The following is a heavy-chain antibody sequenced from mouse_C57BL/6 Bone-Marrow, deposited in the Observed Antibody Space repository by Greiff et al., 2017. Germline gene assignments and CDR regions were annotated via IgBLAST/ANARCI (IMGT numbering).Heavy chain of an antibody. D-gene: IGHD2-1*01. V-gene: IGHV14-4*01. J-gene: IGHJ2*01. Sequence: EVKLQESGAELVRPGASVKLSCTASGFNIKDDYMHWVKQRPEQGLEWIGWIDPENGDTEYASKFQGKATITADTSSNTAYLQLSSLTSEDTAVYYCTTYYYGKRYFDYWGQGTTLTVSS. CDR2: IDPENGDT. CDR3: TTYYYGKRYFDY. CDR1: GFNIKDDY.